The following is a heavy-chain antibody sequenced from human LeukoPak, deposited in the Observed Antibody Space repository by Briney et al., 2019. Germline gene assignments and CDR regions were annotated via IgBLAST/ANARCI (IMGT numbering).Heavy chain of an antibody. J-gene: IGHJ6*02. Sequence: PSETLSLTCTVSGGSISSYYWSWIRQPAGKGLEWIGRIYTSGSTNYNPSLKSRVTMSVDTSKNQFSLKLSSVTAADTAVYCCARDKGIAVAGDYYYGMDVCGQGTTVTVSS. V-gene: IGHV4-4*07. D-gene: IGHD6-19*01. CDR1: GGSISSYY. CDR3: ARDKGIAVAGDYYYGMDV. CDR2: IYTSGST.